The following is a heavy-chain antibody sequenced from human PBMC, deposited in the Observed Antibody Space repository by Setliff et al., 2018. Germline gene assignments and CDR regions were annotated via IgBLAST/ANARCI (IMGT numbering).Heavy chain of an antibody. CDR2: IRFDGTTK. Sequence: GESLKISCTVSGFAFSTYGMHWVHQAPGKGLEWVAFIRFDGTTKYYADSVKGRFTISRDNSQNTLYLQMDSLRPEDTAVYYCAKVKKQLIRGSGLDLWGQGTLVTVSS. D-gene: IGHD3-10*01. CDR1: GFAFSTYG. V-gene: IGHV3-30*02. CDR3: AKVKKQLIRGSGLDL. J-gene: IGHJ5*02.